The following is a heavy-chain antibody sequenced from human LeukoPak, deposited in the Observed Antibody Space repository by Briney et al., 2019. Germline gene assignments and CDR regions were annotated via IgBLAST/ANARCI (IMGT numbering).Heavy chain of an antibody. Sequence: ASVKVSCKASGYTFTGYYMHWVRQAPGQGLEWMGWINPNSGGTNYAQKLQGRVTMTTDTSTSTAYMELRSLRSDDTAVYYCARVSGEGPAAITHGYYFDYWGQGTLVTVSS. CDR3: ARVSGEGPAAITHGYYFDY. D-gene: IGHD2-2*02. V-gene: IGHV1-2*02. CDR2: INPNSGGT. CDR1: GYTFTGYY. J-gene: IGHJ4*02.